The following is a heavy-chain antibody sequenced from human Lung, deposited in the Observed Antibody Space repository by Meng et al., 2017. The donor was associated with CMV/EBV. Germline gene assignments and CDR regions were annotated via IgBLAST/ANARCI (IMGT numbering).Heavy chain of an antibody. Sequence: LXXAVSGGTIKINSFYWAWIRQTPGQGLEWIGSVFYSGSTYYNPSLKSRVTISVDTSKNQFSLNVYSVTAADTAVFYCARHFGSGSYPFDYWGQGXLV. CDR1: GGTIKINSFY. V-gene: IGHV4-39*01. J-gene: IGHJ4*02. CDR2: VFYSGST. D-gene: IGHD1-26*01. CDR3: ARHFGSGSYPFDY.